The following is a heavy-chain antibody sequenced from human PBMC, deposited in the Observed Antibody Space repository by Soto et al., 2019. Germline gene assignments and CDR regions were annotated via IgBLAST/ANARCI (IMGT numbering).Heavy chain of an antibody. CDR1: GYSFIDYH. D-gene: IGHD2-8*01. CDR2: INPKSGGT. J-gene: IGHJ6*02. V-gene: IGHV1-2*04. Sequence: GASVKGYCKGAGYSFIDYHVEWGRQGTGQGLEWLGRINPKSGGTSTAQTFQGWVTKTTDTSISTASMEPTSLTSDDTAIYYCARGDSTNCSNGVCSFFYTPDMDVCGQGTTVTVSS. CDR3: ARGDSTNCSNGVCSFFYTPDMDV.